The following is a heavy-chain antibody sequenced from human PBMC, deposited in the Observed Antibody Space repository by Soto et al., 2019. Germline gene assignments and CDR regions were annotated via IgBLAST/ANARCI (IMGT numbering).Heavy chain of an antibody. CDR2: INHSGST. CDR3: AGGSGYNSYYFDY. Sequence: QVQLQQWGAGLLKPSETLSLTCAVYGGSFSGYYWSWIRQPPGKGLEWIGEINHSGSTNYNPSLKCRVTISVDTSKNQFSLKLSSVTAADTAVYYCAGGSGYNSYYFDYWGQGTLVTVSS. D-gene: IGHD5-12*01. V-gene: IGHV4-34*01. CDR1: GGSFSGYY. J-gene: IGHJ4*02.